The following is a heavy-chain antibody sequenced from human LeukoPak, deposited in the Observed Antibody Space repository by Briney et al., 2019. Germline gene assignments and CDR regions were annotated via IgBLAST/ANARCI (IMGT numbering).Heavy chain of an antibody. CDR3: AKDGRGSDSSYWFDY. CDR1: GGTFSSYA. CDR2: IIPIFGTA. D-gene: IGHD6-6*01. V-gene: IGHV1-69*05. Sequence: GASVKVSCKASGGTFSSYAISWVRQAPGQGLEWMGGIIPIFGTANYAQKFQGRVTITTDESTSTAYMELSSLRSEDTALYYCAKDGRGSDSSYWFDYWGQGTLVTVSS. J-gene: IGHJ4*02.